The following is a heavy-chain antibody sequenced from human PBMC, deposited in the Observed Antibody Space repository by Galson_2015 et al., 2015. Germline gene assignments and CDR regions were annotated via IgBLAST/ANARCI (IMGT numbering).Heavy chain of an antibody. CDR1: GFTFSSYR. J-gene: IGHJ6*02. D-gene: IGHD6-19*01. V-gene: IGHV3-21*01. Sequence: SLRLSCAASGFTFSSYRMNWVRQAPGKGLEWVSSISNSRSNIYYADSVKGRFTISRDNAKNSLYLQMNSLRAAETAVYYCARDGIRSAVAGQSSYYYGMDVWGHASTVTVSS. CDR3: ARDGIRSAVAGQSSYYYGMDV. CDR2: ISNSRSNI.